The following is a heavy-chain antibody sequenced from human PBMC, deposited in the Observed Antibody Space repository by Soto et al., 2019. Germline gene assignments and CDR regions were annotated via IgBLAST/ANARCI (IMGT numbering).Heavy chain of an antibody. CDR2: IKSKTDGGTT. V-gene: IGHV3-15*01. Sequence: EVQLVESGGGLVKPGGSLRLSCAASGFTFSNAWMSWVRQAPGKGLEWVGRIKSKTDGGTTDYAAPVKGRFTISRDDSNNTLDLQMNSRKTEDTAVYYCTTQSMGSYGYFRFDPWGQGTLVTVSS. D-gene: IGHD5-18*01. CDR1: GFTFSNAW. CDR3: TTQSMGSYGYFRFDP. J-gene: IGHJ5*02.